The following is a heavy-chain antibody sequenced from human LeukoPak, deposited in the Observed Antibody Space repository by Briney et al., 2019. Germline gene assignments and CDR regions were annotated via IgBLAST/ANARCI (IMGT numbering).Heavy chain of an antibody. CDR1: GGTISSSNW. CDR2: IYHSGST. CDR3: ACTMVRSLVSY. J-gene: IGHJ4*02. D-gene: IGHD3-10*01. V-gene: IGHV4-4*02. Sequence: SGTLSLTCAVSGGTISSSNWWSWVRQPPGKGLEWIGKIYHSGSTNYNPSLKSRVTISVDKSKNQFSLKLSSVTAADTAVYYCACTMVRSLVSYWGQGTLVTVSP.